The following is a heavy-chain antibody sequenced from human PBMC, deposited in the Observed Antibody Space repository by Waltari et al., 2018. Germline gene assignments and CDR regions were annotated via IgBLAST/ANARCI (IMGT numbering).Heavy chain of an antibody. V-gene: IGHV1-8*01. CDR2: IKLNGGKT. Sequence: QLQLVQSGAAVKKPGDSVRDSCNASGYTFPRSDLNWVQQATGTGLEWVGGIKLNGGKTVYAQTFQGRVTMTRDTSKSTVYMELSSLRADDTAVYYWARGYRLRGSRDYAYHMDVWGKGTTVTVS. CDR3: ARGYRLRGSRDYAYHMDV. J-gene: IGHJ6*03. CDR1: GYTFPRSD. D-gene: IGHD4-17*01.